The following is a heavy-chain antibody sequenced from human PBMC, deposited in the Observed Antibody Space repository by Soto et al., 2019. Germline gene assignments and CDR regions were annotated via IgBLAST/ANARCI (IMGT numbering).Heavy chain of an antibody. Sequence: ASVKVSCEASGDTFTNNGISWVRQSPGQGLEWMGWINTYNGNTNHAQKLQGRVTMTTDTSTSTAYMELRSLRSDDTAVYYCARGVGSGTYYNQYNWFDPWGQGTLVTVSS. CDR1: GDTFTNNG. CDR2: INTYNGNT. J-gene: IGHJ5*02. V-gene: IGHV1-18*01. CDR3: ARGVGSGTYYNQYNWFDP. D-gene: IGHD3-10*01.